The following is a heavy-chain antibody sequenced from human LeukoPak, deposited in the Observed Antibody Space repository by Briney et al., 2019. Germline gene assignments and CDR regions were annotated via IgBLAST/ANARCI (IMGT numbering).Heavy chain of an antibody. D-gene: IGHD3-10*01. CDR2: IYYSGST. V-gene: IGHV4-39*01. CDR1: GGSISSSSYY. J-gene: IGHJ4*02. Sequence: PSETLSLTCTVSGGSISSSSYYWGWIRQPPGKGLEWTGSIYYSGSTYYNPSLKSRVTISVDTSKNQFSLKLSSVTAADTAVYYCARQVLLWFGELSGGFDYWGQGTLVTVSS. CDR3: ARQVLLWFGELSGGFDY.